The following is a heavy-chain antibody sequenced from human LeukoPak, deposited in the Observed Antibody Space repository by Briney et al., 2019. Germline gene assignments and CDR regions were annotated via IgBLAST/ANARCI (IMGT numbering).Heavy chain of an antibody. Sequence: GGSLRLSCAASGFNFSSYDMHWVRQATGKGPEWVSAIGTAGDTYYPGSVKGRFTISRDNSKNTLYLQMNSLRAEDTAVYYCAKDIGGDYYYYYGMDVWGQGTTVTVSS. CDR2: IGTAGDT. CDR3: AKDIGGDYYYYYGMDV. J-gene: IGHJ6*02. CDR1: GFNFSSYD. V-gene: IGHV3-13*01. D-gene: IGHD4-23*01.